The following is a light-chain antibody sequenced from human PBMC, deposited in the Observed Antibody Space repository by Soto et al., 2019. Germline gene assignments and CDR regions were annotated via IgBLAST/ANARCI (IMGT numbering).Light chain of an antibody. J-gene: IGKJ1*01. Sequence: DIQMTQSPSTLSASVGDRVTITCRASQTINSWLAWYQQKPGKAPKLLIYDTSYLESGVPSRFSGSGSGTEFTLTISSLQPDDLATYYCQQYNSFWTFGQGTKVEI. CDR3: QQYNSFWT. CDR1: QTINSW. CDR2: DTS. V-gene: IGKV1-5*01.